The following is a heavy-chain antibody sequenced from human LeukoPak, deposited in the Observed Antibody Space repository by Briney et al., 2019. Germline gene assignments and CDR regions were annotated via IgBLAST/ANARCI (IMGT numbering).Heavy chain of an antibody. J-gene: IGHJ3*02. CDR2: IYPGDSDT. V-gene: IGHV5-51*01. D-gene: IGHD3-22*01. CDR1: GYSFTSYW. Sequence: GESLKISCKGSGYSFTSYWIGWVRQMPGKGLEWMGIIYPGDSDTRYSPSFQGQVTISADKFISTAYLQWSSLKASDTAMYYCARDYYDSSGPRPGAFDIWGQGTMVTVSS. CDR3: ARDYYDSSGPRPGAFDI.